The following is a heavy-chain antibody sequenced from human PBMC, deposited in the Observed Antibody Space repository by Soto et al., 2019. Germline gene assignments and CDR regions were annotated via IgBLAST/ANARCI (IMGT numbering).Heavy chain of an antibody. Sequence: SETLSLTCAVYGGSFSGYYWSWIRQPPGKGLEWIGEINHSGSTNHNPSLKSRVTISVDTSKNQFSLKLSSVTAADTAVYYCAKKVPSSGYFDYWGQGTLVTVSS. CDR1: GGSFSGYY. J-gene: IGHJ4*02. CDR3: AKKVPSSGYFDY. D-gene: IGHD3-10*01. CDR2: INHSGST. V-gene: IGHV4-34*01.